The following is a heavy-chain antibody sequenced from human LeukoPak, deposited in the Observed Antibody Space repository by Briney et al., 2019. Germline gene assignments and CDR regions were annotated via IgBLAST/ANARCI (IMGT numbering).Heavy chain of an antibody. D-gene: IGHD3-22*01. V-gene: IGHV4-34*01. J-gene: IGHJ4*02. Sequence: PSETLSLTCAVYGVSISHYYWSWIRQSPGKGLECIGEINHSGSTNYNPSLKSRVTISVDTSKNQISLKLNSVTAADTAVYYCGRDSRGPDYWGQGTLVTVSS. CDR3: GRDSRGPDY. CDR2: INHSGST. CDR1: GVSISHYY.